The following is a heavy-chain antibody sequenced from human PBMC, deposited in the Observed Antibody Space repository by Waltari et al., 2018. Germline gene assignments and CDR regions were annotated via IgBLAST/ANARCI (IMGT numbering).Heavy chain of an antibody. CDR2: ISSTSTYT. Sequence: EVQLVESGGGLVKPGGSLRLSYAASGFSFSSYSMNWVRQATGKGLEWVSSISSTSTYTHYADSVKGRFTISRDNAKNSLYLQMNSLRGDDTAVYYCARGGWGFSLDYWGQGTLVTFSS. CDR3: ARGGWGFSLDY. V-gene: IGHV3-21*01. CDR1: GFSFSSYS. D-gene: IGHD7-27*01. J-gene: IGHJ4*02.